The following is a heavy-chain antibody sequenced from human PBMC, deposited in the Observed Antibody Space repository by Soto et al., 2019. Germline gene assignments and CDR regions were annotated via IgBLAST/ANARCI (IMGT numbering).Heavy chain of an antibody. Sequence: QVQLVQSGAEVKKPGSSVKESCKASGGTFSSYAISWVRQAPGQGLEWMGGIIPIFGTANYAQKFQGRVTITADESTSTDYMELSSLRSEDTAVYYCAREGGQQQLAQKSYYYYGMDVWGQGTTVTVSS. D-gene: IGHD6-13*01. CDR3: AREGGQQQLAQKSYYYYGMDV. V-gene: IGHV1-69*01. CDR1: GGTFSSYA. J-gene: IGHJ6*02. CDR2: IIPIFGTA.